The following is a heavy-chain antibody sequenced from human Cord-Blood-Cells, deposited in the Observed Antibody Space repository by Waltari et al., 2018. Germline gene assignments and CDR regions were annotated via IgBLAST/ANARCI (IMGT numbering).Heavy chain of an antibody. Sequence: QVQLQESAPGLVKPSETLSLTCTVSGGSTSSYYWSWIRQPPGKGLEWIGYIYYSGSTNYNPSLKSRVTISVDTSKNQFSLKLSSVTAADTAVYYCARRGTTGTTGWFDPWGQGTLVTVSS. CDR2: IYYSGST. D-gene: IGHD1-1*01. J-gene: IGHJ5*02. V-gene: IGHV4-59*08. CDR3: ARRGTTGTTGWFDP. CDR1: GGSTSSYY.